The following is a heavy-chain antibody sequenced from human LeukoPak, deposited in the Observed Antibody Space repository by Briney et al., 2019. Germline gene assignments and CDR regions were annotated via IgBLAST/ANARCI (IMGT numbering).Heavy chain of an antibody. V-gene: IGHV4-39*07. Sequence: SETLSLTCTVSGGSISSSSYYWGWIRQPPGKGLEWIGSIYYSGSTYYNPSLKSRVTISVDTSKNQFSLKLSSVTAADTAVYYCARGGLRSNWFDPWGQGTLVTVSS. CDR2: IYYSGST. CDR3: ARGGLRSNWFDP. D-gene: IGHD3-3*01. CDR1: GGSISSSSYY. J-gene: IGHJ5*02.